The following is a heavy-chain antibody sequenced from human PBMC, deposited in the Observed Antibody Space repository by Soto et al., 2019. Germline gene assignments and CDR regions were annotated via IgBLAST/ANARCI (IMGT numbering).Heavy chain of an antibody. CDR1: GYTFTGYY. J-gene: IGHJ6*02. V-gene: IGHV1-2*04. D-gene: IGHD2-2*01. CDR2: INPNSGGT. Sequence: ASVQVSCKASGYTFTGYYMHRVRQAPGQGLEWMGWINPNSGGTNYAQKFQGWVTMTRDTSISTAYMELSRLRSDDTAVYYCARAPLIVVVPADPLVYGMDVWGQGTTVTVSS. CDR3: ARAPLIVVVPADPLVYGMDV.